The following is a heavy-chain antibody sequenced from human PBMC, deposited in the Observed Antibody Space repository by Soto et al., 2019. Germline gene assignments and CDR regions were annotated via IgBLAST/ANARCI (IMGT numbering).Heavy chain of an antibody. J-gene: IGHJ6*02. CDR3: ARDLAYCGGDCYSPGGSYYYGMDV. Sequence: QVQLVQSGAEVKKPGASVKVSCKASGYTFTGYYMHWVRQAPGQGLEWMGWINPNSGGTNYAQKFQGWVTMTRDTSISTAYMELRRLRSDDTAVYYCARDLAYCGGDCYSPGGSYYYGMDVWGQGTTVTVSS. V-gene: IGHV1-2*04. D-gene: IGHD2-21*02. CDR2: INPNSGGT. CDR1: GYTFTGYY.